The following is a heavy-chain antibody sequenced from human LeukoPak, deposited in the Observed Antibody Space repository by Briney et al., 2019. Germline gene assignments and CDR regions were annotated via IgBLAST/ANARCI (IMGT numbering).Heavy chain of an antibody. CDR1: GLTFSSYV. J-gene: IGHJ5*02. D-gene: IGHD2/OR15-2a*01. CDR3: AKVTFEGVDP. CDR2: ISGSGGRT. Sequence: HPGGSLRLSCAASGLTFSSYVMSWVRQAPGKGLEWVSGISGSGGRTYYADSVKGRFTISRDNSKNTLYLQMNSLRAEDTALYYCAKVTFEGVDPWGQGTLVTVSS. V-gene: IGHV3-23*01.